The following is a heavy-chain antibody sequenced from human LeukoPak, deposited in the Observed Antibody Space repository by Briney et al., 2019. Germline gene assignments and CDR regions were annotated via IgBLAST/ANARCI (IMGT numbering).Heavy chain of an antibody. CDR3: ARGLEMATPFDY. D-gene: IGHD5-24*01. V-gene: IGHV1-46*01. CDR2: INPSGGST. Sequence: GASVKVSCKASGGTFSSYAISWVRQAPGQGLEWMGIINPSGGSTSYAQKFQGRVTMTRDTSTSTVYMELSSLRSEDTAVYYCARGLEMATPFDYWGQGTLVTVSS. CDR1: GGTFSSYA. J-gene: IGHJ4*02.